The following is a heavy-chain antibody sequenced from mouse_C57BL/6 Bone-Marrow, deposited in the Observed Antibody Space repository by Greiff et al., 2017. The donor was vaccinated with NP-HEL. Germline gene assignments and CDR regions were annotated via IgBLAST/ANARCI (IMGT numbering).Heavy chain of an antibody. D-gene: IGHD2-13*01. CDR1: GYSFTSDY. V-gene: IGHV3-8*01. CDR3: ASWGDGDLDY. J-gene: IGHJ2*01. Sequence: VQLQQSGPGLAKPSQTLSLTCSATGYSFTSDYWNWIRKFPGNKLEYMGYISYSGSTYYNPSLKSRISITRATSKNQYYLQLNSVTTEDTATYYCASWGDGDLDYWGQGTTLTVAS. CDR2: ISYSGST.